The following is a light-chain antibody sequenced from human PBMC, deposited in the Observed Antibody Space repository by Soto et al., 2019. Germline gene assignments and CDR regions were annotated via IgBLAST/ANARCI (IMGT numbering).Light chain of an antibody. V-gene: IGKV2-28*01. Sequence: DIVMTQSPLSLPVTPGEPASISCRSSQSLLHSNGYSFLDWYLQKPGQSPQLLIYLGSNRASGVPDRYSGGGSGTDFTLKISRVEAEDVGVYYCMQALQTPRTFGLGTKVEIK. J-gene: IGKJ1*01. CDR1: QSLLHSNGYSF. CDR3: MQALQTPRT. CDR2: LGS.